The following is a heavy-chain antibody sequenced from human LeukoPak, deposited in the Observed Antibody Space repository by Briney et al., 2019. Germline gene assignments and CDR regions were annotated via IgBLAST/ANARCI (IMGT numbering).Heavy chain of an antibody. Sequence: ASAKVSCKASGYTFTSYYMHWVRQAPGQGLEWMGIINPSGGSTSYAQKFQGRVTMTRDTSTSTVYMELSSLRSEDTAVYYCACVTLGYIVVVPAAMRHYYYMDVWGKGTTVTISS. CDR1: GYTFTSYY. CDR3: ACVTLGYIVVVPAAMRHYYYMDV. CDR2: INPSGGST. J-gene: IGHJ6*03. D-gene: IGHD2-2*01. V-gene: IGHV1-46*01.